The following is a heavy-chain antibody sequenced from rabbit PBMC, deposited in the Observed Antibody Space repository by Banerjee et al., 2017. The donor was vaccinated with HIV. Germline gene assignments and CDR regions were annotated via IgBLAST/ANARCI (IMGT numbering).Heavy chain of an antibody. V-gene: IGHV1S7*01. Sequence: QLKETGGGLVQPGGSLKLSCKASGFTINSYYMNWVRQAPGQGLEWIGYIDPLFGITYYANWVNGRFSISRENAQNTVFLQMTSLTAADTATYFCARDGTGGSYFALWGPGTLVTVS. CDR3: ARDGTGGSYFAL. CDR2: IDPLFGIT. CDR1: GFTINSYY. J-gene: IGHJ6*01. D-gene: IGHD8-1*01.